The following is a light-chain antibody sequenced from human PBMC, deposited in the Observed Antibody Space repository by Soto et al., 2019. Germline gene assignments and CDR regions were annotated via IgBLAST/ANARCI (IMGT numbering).Light chain of an antibody. CDR3: HHFGDSPT. V-gene: IGKV3D-20*01. J-gene: IGKJ4*01. CDR1: QSVTGNF. Sequence: IVLTQSPATLSLSPGERASLSCGASQSVTGNFVAWYQKKPGLAPRLLIFDASTRATGIPDRFSGSGSGTDFTLTIRRLEPEDSAVYYCHHFGDSPTFGGGTKVEVK. CDR2: DAS.